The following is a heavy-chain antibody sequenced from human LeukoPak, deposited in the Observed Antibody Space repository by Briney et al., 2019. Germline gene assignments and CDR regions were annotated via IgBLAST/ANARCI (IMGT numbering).Heavy chain of an antibody. CDR1: GFTFSSYE. V-gene: IGHV3-48*03. J-gene: IGHJ4*02. Sequence: GGSLRLSCAASGFTFSSYEMNWVRQAPGKGLEWVSYISSSGSTIYYADSVKGRFTISRDNAKNSLYLQMNSLRAEDTALYHCARVRYSGSYYFDYWGQGTLVTVSS. D-gene: IGHD1-26*01. CDR2: ISSSGSTI. CDR3: ARVRYSGSYYFDY.